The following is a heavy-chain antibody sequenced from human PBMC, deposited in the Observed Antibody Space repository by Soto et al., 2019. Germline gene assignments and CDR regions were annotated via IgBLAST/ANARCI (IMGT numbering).Heavy chain of an antibody. V-gene: IGHV1-18*01. CDR2: ISSYNGNT. CDR3: ARCSRYAFGSDSTFPSYYFDY. J-gene: IGHJ4*02. D-gene: IGHD3-3*01. CDR1: GYTFTNYG. Sequence: ASVKVSCKASGYTFTNYGITWVRQAPGQGREWMGWISSYNGNTNYAQKFQGRVTMTTDISTTISYKEVRSLTYDDTAVYYCARCSRYAFGSDSTFPSYYFDYWGQGTMVTVSS.